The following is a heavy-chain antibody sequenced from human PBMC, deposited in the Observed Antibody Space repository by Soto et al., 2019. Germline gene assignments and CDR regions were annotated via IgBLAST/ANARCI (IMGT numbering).Heavy chain of an antibody. CDR2: MNPNSGNT. CDR3: ARAEYSEWFCPW. CDR1: GYTFTSYD. D-gene: IGHD3-3*01. Sequence: ASVKVSCKASGYTFTSYDINCVRQATGQGLEWMGWMNPNSGNTGYAQKFQGRVTMTRNTSISTAYMELSSLRSEDTAVYYCARAEYSEWFCPWWGQGTLVTVSS. V-gene: IGHV1-8*01. J-gene: IGHJ4*02.